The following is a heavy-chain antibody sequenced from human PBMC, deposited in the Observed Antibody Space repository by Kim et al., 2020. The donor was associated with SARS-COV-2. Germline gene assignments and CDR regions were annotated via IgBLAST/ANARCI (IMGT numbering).Heavy chain of an antibody. CDR1: GGSISSSSYY. V-gene: IGHV4-39*01. D-gene: IGHD3-22*01. CDR3: ARHPSITMIVIAWYFDL. Sequence: SETLSLTCTVSGGSISSSSYYWGWIRQPPGKGLEWIGSIYYSGSTYCNPSLKSRVTISVDTSKNQFSLKLSSVTAADTAVYYCARHPSITMIVIAWYFDLWGRGTLVTVSS. CDR2: IYYSGST. J-gene: IGHJ2*01.